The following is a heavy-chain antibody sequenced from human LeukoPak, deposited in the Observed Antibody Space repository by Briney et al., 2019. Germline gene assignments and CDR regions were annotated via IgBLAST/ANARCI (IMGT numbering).Heavy chain of an antibody. J-gene: IGHJ3*02. CDR1: GFTVSSNY. D-gene: IGHD7-27*01. CDR3: ARDRTGDDAFDI. V-gene: IGHV3-53*01. Sequence: GGSLRLSCAASGFTVSSNYMSWVRQAPGKGLEWVSVIYSGGSTYYADSVKGRFTISRDNSKNTLYLQMNSLRAEDTAVYYCARDRTGDDAFDIWGQGTMVTVSS. CDR2: IYSGGST.